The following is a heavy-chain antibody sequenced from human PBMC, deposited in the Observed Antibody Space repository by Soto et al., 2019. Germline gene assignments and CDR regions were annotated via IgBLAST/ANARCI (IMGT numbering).Heavy chain of an antibody. Sequence: GGSLRLSGTASGVSFRIYSMSWVRQAPGKGLEWVCGISASGENTYYADSVKGRFTISRDNSKNTMYLQMNNLRVEDKALYYCADGGEWSFNFEYWGQGTLVTVSS. V-gene: IGHV3-23*01. D-gene: IGHD3-3*01. CDR2: ISASGENT. CDR1: GVSFRIYS. CDR3: ADGGEWSFNFEY. J-gene: IGHJ4*02.